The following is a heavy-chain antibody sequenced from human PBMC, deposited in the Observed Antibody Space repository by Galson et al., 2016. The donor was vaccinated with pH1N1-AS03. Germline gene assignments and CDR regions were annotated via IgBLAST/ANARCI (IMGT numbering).Heavy chain of an antibody. J-gene: IGHJ6*02. CDR1: GSTFSNHW. Sequence: QSGAEVKMPGESLKISCKVSGSTFSNHWIGWVRQMPGKGLEWMGIIYPADSSTTYSPSFQGQVTISADQSISTAYLQWSSLRASDTAMYFCARQQDGRGSGLEWLFWYGMDVWGQGTTVIVSS. CDR2: IYPADSST. CDR3: ARQQDGRGSGLEWLFWYGMDV. V-gene: IGHV5-51*01. D-gene: IGHD3-3*01.